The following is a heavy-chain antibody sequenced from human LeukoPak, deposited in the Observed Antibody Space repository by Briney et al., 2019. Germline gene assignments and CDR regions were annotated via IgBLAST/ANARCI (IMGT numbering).Heavy chain of an antibody. CDR2: XXXXXNVK. CDR1: GFTFRNYV. D-gene: IGHD2-15*01. Sequence: GGSLRLSCAASGFTFRNYVIHWVRQAPGKGLEXXXXXXXXXNVKLYADSVXGRFTISRDNSKNTLYLQMNSLRAEDTAVYYCAKVRLYCSGGSSCYYHPFDYWGQGTLVTVSS. CDR3: AKVRLYCSGGSSCYYHPFDY. J-gene: IGHJ4*02. V-gene: IGHV3-30*07.